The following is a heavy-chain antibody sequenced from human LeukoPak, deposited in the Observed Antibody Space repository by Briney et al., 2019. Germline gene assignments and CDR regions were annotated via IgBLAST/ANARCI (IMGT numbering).Heavy chain of an antibody. CDR1: GDSFTSSSHH. CDR2: LYSGRTT. Sequence: SETLSLTCTVSGDSFTSSSHHWGWIRQSPGKGLEWIGSLYSGRTTYYNPTLNSRVTISLVTSKNQFSLQLNSVTAADTAIYYCVRHDGRGGNTLGALDSWGQGSLVTVSS. J-gene: IGHJ4*02. CDR3: VRHDGRGGNTLGALDS. D-gene: IGHD2/OR15-2a*01. V-gene: IGHV4-39*01.